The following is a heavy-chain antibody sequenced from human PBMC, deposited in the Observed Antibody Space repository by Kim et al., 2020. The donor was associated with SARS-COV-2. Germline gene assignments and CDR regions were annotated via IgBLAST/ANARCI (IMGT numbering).Heavy chain of an antibody. D-gene: IGHD1-7*01. Sequence: GGSLRLSCAASGFTFSSYWMSWVRQAPGKGLEWVANIKQDGSEKYYVDSVKGRFTISRDNAKNSLYLQMNSLRAEDTAVYYCARDPRKRNSYYFDYWGQGTLATVSS. CDR3: ARDPRKRNSYYFDY. CDR2: IKQDGSEK. V-gene: IGHV3-7*03. J-gene: IGHJ4*02. CDR1: GFTFSSYW.